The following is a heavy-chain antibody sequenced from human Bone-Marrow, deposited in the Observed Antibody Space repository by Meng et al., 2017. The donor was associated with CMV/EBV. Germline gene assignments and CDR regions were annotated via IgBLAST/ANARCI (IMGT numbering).Heavy chain of an antibody. CDR2: VSPYNGHT. Sequence: ASVKVSCKASGYTFTNHGISWVRQAPGQGLEWMGWVSPYNGHTNYAQMLQGRVTMTTDTSTSTAYMELRSLRSDDTAVYYCAREVAGYDFWSGYYRYYYGMDVWGRGTTVTVSS. D-gene: IGHD3-3*01. J-gene: IGHJ6*02. V-gene: IGHV1-18*01. CDR1: GYTFTNHG. CDR3: AREVAGYDFWSGYYRYYYGMDV.